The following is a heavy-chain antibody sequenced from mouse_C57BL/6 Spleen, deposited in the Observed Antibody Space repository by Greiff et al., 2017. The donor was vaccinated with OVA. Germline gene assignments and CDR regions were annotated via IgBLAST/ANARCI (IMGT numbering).Heavy chain of an antibody. CDR2: ISYDGSN. J-gene: IGHJ2*01. Sequence: VQLKESGPGLVKPSQSLSLTCSVTGYSITSGYYWNWIRQFPGNKLEWMGYISYDGSNNYNPSLKNRISITRDTSKNQFFLKLNSVTTEDTATYYCARQSFYYGNYVGYWGQGTTLTVSS. CDR1: GYSITSGYY. V-gene: IGHV3-6*01. CDR3: ARQSFYYGNYVGY. D-gene: IGHD2-1*01.